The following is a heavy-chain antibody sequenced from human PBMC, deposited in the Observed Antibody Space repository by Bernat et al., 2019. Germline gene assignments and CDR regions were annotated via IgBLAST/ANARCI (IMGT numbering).Heavy chain of an antibody. CDR3: ARLITVGPWRFDS. D-gene: IGHD4-23*01. CDR2: IYTGGTT. Sequence: EVQLVETGGDLIQPGGSLRLSCAASGFTVNSNYMTWVRQTPGKGLEWVSIIYTGGTTYYSRSMKGRFTISRDNSKNTLYLQMNSLRAEDTAVYYCARLITVGPWRFDSWGQGTLVTVSS. CDR1: GFTVNSNY. V-gene: IGHV3-53*02. J-gene: IGHJ4*02.